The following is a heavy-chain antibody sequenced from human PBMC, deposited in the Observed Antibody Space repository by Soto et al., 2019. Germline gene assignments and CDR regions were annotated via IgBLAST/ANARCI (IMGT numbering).Heavy chain of an antibody. CDR1: GGSISSGGYY. J-gene: IGHJ4*02. CDR2: IYYSGST. V-gene: IGHV4-31*03. D-gene: IGHD1-26*01. CDR3: ARVRGGGPFDD. Sequence: QVQLQESGPGLVKPSQTLSLTCTVSGGSISSGGYYWSWIRQHPGKGLEWIGYIYYSGSTYYNPSLKSRVIISVDTSKNQFSLKLSSVTAAGAAVCYCARVRGGGPFDDWGQGTLVTVSS.